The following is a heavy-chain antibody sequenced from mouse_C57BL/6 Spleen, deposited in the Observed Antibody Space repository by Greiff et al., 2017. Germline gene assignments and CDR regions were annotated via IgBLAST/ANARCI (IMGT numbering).Heavy chain of an antibody. J-gene: IGHJ4*01. CDR3: ASSGTWRGMDY. Sequence: QVQLQQPGAELVMPGASVKLSCKASGYTFTSYWMHWVKQRPGQGLEWIGEIDPSDSYTNYNQKFKGKSTLTVDKSSSTAYMQLSSLTSEDSAVYYCASSGTWRGMDYWGQGTTVTVSS. CDR2: IDPSDSYT. CDR1: GYTFTSYW. D-gene: IGHD3-3*01. V-gene: IGHV1-69*01.